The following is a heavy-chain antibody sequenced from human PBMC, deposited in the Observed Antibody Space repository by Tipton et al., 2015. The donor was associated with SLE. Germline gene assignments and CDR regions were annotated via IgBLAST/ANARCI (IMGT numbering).Heavy chain of an antibody. CDR2: VYDSGTT. V-gene: IGHV4-39*07. CDR3: ARVVTVLATHYYDMDV. J-gene: IGHJ6*02. D-gene: IGHD2-21*02. CDR1: GDYITSDIYY. Sequence: TLSLTCFVSGDYITSDIYYWGWVRQPPGKGLEWIGSVYDSGTTYYNPSLKSRVTMSVDMSKTQFSLKVMSLTAADTAVYYCARVVTVLATHYYDMDVWGQGTTVTVSS.